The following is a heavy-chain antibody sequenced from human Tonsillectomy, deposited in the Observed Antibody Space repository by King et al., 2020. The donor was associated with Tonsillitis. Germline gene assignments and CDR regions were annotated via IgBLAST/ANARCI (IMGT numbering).Heavy chain of an antibody. D-gene: IGHD3-10*01. Sequence: VQLVVSGGGLVQPGRSLRLSCTASGFTFGDYAMSWFRQAPGKGLEWVGFIRSKPYGGTTEYAASVKGRFTISRDDSKSIAYLQMNSLKTEDTAIYYCTTVWFGELYSPFDFWGQGTLVTVSS. CDR2: IRSKPYGGTT. CDR3: TTVWFGELYSPFDF. CDR1: GFTFGDYA. V-gene: IGHV3-49*03. J-gene: IGHJ4*02.